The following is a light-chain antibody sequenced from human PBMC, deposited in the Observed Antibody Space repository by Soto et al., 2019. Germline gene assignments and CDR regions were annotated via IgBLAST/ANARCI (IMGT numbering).Light chain of an antibody. CDR2: SNI. CDR1: RSNIGGNT. Sequence: QSVLTQPPSASGTPGQRVTISCSGSRSNIGGNTVNWYHQLPGTAPKLLIYSNIERPSGVPERFSGPKSGTSASLAISGLQSEDEGDYYCLAWDDSLTGWVFGGGTKVTVL. J-gene: IGLJ3*02. CDR3: LAWDDSLTGWV. V-gene: IGLV1-44*01.